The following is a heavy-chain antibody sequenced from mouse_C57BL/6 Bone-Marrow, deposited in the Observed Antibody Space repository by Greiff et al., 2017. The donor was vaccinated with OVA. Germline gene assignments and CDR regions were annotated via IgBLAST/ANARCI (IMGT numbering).Heavy chain of an antibody. D-gene: IGHD3-2*02. V-gene: IGHV5-15*01. CDR2: ISHLAYSI. J-gene: IGHJ1*03. CDR3: EGRQIRLTYWYFDV. Sequence: EVHLVESGGGLVQPGGSLKLSCAASGFTFSDYGMAWVRQAPRKGPEWVAFISHLAYSIYYADTVTGRFPISRDNAQNTLYLEMSSLSSADTAMYYCEGRQIRLTYWYFDVWGTGTTVTVSS. CDR1: GFTFSDYG.